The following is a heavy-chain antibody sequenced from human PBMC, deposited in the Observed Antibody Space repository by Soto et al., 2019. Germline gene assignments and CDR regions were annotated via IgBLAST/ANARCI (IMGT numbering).Heavy chain of an antibody. CDR1: GYTFTSYG. Sequence: ASVKVSCKASGYTFTSYGISWVRQVPGQGLEWMGWISAYNGNTNYAQKLQGRVTMTTDTSTSTAYMELRSLRSDDTAVYYCARGSGGYCSGGSCQLDAFDIWGQGTMVTVSS. CDR2: ISAYNGNT. CDR3: ARGSGGYCSGGSCQLDAFDI. D-gene: IGHD2-15*01. V-gene: IGHV1-18*01. J-gene: IGHJ3*02.